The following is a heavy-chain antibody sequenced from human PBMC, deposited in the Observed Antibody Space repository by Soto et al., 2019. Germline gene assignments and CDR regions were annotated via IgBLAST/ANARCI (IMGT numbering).Heavy chain of an antibody. J-gene: IGHJ4*02. CDR1: GLPFSTYS. CDR3: ARDYDYGYDY. CDR2: ISSSGSTI. Sequence: EVQLVESGGGWVQPGGSRRLSCAASGLPFSTYSMNWVRQAPGKGLEWISYISSSGSTIYYADSVKGRFTISRVNAKNSLYLQMNSLRDDDTAVYYCARDYDYGYDYWGQGALVTVSS. D-gene: IGHD5-18*01. V-gene: IGHV3-48*02.